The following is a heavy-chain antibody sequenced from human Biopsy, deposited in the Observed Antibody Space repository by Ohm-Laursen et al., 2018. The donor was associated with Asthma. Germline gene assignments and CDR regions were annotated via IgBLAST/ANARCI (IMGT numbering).Heavy chain of an antibody. D-gene: IGHD2-2*01. J-gene: IGHJ4*02. Sequence: SSVKVSCKSLGGTFNTYVIDWVRQAPGQGLEWMGGINSVFGTTTYPQKFQDRVTITADDSTSTVYMELSSLRSEDTAMYYCARKAGSCISRTCYSLDFWGQGTLVTVSS. V-gene: IGHV1-69*01. CDR1: GGTFNTYV. CDR2: INSVFGTT. CDR3: ARKAGSCISRTCYSLDF.